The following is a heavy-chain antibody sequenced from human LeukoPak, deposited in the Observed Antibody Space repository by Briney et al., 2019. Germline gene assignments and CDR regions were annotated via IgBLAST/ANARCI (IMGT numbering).Heavy chain of an antibody. Sequence: PSQALSLTCTVSGDSISSGGYYWSWIRQHPGKGLVWIGYIYYSGSTYYNPSLKSRVTISVDTSKNQFSLKLSSVTAADTAVYYCARVSGPSNWFDPWGQGTLVTVSS. CDR2: IYYSGST. J-gene: IGHJ5*02. D-gene: IGHD1-14*01. CDR3: ARVSGPSNWFDP. CDR1: GDSISSGGYY. V-gene: IGHV4-31*03.